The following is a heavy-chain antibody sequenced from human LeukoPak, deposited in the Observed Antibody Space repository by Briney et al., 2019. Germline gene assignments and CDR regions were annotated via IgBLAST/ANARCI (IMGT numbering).Heavy chain of an antibody. Sequence: GGSLRLSCAASGFTFSSYGMSWVRQAPGKGLEWVSAISGSGGSTYYADPVKGRFTISRDNSKNTLYLQMNSLRAEDTAVYYCASERITMVRGVIITMGYFDYWGQGTLVTVSS. V-gene: IGHV3-23*01. D-gene: IGHD3-10*01. CDR2: ISGSGGST. CDR3: ASERITMVRGVIITMGYFDY. J-gene: IGHJ4*02. CDR1: GFTFSSYG.